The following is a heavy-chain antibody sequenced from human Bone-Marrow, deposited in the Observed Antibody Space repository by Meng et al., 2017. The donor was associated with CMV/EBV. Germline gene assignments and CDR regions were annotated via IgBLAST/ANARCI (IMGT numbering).Heavy chain of an antibody. V-gene: IGHV3-30*02. CDR2: VKFDGNT. CDR3: AKDGGQPGTMYFSFDV. CDR1: GFSFSING. D-gene: IGHD3-10*02. Sequence: GESLKISCAASGFSFSINGMHWVRQAPGKGLEWLGFVKFDGNTYYAGSAKGRFTISKDNSKATLYLQVGSLRTEDTAIYYCAKDGGQPGTMYFSFDVWGEGTMVTVSS. J-gene: IGHJ3*01.